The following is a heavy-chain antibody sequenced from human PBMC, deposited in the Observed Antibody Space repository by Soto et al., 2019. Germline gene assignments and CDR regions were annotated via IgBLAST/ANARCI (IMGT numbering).Heavy chain of an antibody. CDR3: ARWANERRFDY. CDR2: IWYDGSDK. Sequence: QVQLVESGGGVVQPGRSLRLSCAASGFTFSSHGMHWVRQAPGKGLEWVAVIWYDGSDKYYGDSVKGRFTISRDNPRNTVCLQMNSLRVDDTAMYYCARWANERRFDYWGQGTLVTVSS. V-gene: IGHV3-33*01. J-gene: IGHJ4*02. D-gene: IGHD1-1*01. CDR1: GFTFSSHG.